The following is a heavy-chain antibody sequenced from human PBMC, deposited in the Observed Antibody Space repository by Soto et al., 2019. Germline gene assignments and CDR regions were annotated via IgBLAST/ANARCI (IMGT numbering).Heavy chain of an antibody. J-gene: IGHJ6*02. Sequence: RLSETLSLTCNISGVYTGTNYCTWVRQSPVRGLEWIASTFYTGSTTYNPALKSRVSISVDTPKKFYSLKLTSVTAADTAIYYCATALGGGIMDVWGRGTTVTVSS. CDR3: ATALGGGIMDV. D-gene: IGHD3-16*01. CDR2: TFYTGST. CDR1: GVYTGTNY. V-gene: IGHV4-59*01.